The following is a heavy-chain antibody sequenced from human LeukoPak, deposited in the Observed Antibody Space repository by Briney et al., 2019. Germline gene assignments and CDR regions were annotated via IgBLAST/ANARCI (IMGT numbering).Heavy chain of an antibody. D-gene: IGHD3-22*01. J-gene: IGHJ4*02. Sequence: GGSLRLSCAASGFTLRNYGIHWVRQAPGKGLDWLAFIPYDGTSNYYADSVEGRFTISRDNSKNTMYVQMNSLRAEDTAVYYCARAYYYDSSGKTPAGYWGQGTLVTVSS. CDR3: ARAYYYDSSGKTPAGY. CDR1: GFTLRNYG. CDR2: IPYDGTSN. V-gene: IGHV3-30*12.